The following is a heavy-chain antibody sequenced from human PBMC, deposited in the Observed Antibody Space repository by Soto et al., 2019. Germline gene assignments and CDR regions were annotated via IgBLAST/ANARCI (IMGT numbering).Heavy chain of an antibody. Sequence: QVQLQESGPGLVKPSGTLSLTCAVSGGSISSSNWWSWVRQPPGKGLEWIGEIYHSGSTNYNPSLKSRVTLSVDKSKNQFSLKLSSVPAADTAVYYCARDYMVRGVMRWFDPWGQGTLVTVSS. V-gene: IGHV4-4*02. CDR3: ARDYMVRGVMRWFDP. J-gene: IGHJ5*02. CDR1: GGSISSSNW. D-gene: IGHD3-10*01. CDR2: IYHSGST.